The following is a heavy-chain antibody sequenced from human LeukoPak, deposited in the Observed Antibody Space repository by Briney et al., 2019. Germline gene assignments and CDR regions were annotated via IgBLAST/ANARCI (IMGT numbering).Heavy chain of an antibody. CDR3: ARDKPDYCTTGVFYTVGFDY. Sequence: GASVKVSCKASGYTFTGYYMHWVRQAPGQGLEWMGWINPNSGGTNYAQKFQGRVTMTRDTSISTAYMELSRLRSDDTAVYYCARDKPDYCTTGVFYTVGFDYRGQGTLVTVSS. D-gene: IGHD2-8*01. V-gene: IGHV1-2*02. CDR2: INPNSGGT. CDR1: GYTFTGYY. J-gene: IGHJ4*02.